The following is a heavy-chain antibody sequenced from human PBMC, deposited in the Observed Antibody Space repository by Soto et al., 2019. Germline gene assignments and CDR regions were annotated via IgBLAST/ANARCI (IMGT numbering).Heavy chain of an antibody. V-gene: IGHV3-48*03. CDR2: INYSGSNI. CDR3: ASEALCGADCYFFEY. CDR1: GFTFSNSE. J-gene: IGHJ4*02. D-gene: IGHD2-21*02. Sequence: PGGSLRLSCAASGFTFSNSEMFWVRQAPGKGLEWVSKINYSGSNIYYSKSVKGRFTISRDNAKNSLSLQMNSLTEEDTAIYYCASEALCGADCYFFEYWGPGTLVTVSS.